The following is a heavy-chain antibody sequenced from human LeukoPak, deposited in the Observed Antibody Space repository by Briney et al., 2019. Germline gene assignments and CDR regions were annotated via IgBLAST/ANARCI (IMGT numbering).Heavy chain of an antibody. CDR1: GFTFSSYA. V-gene: IGHV3-30*02. CDR3: AREGGSRGGYWFDP. J-gene: IGHJ5*02. D-gene: IGHD3-10*01. Sequence: GGSLRLSCAASGFTFSSYAMHWVRQAPGKGLEWVAFIRYDGSNKYYADSVKGRFTISRDNAKNTLYLQMNSLRAEDTAVYYCAREGGSRGGYWFDPWGQGTLVTVSS. CDR2: IRYDGSNK.